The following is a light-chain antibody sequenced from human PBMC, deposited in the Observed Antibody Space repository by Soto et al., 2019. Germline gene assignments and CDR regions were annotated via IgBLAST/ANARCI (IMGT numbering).Light chain of an antibody. CDR3: QQYQHLPLT. V-gene: IGKV1-5*01. CDR1: QSVAGW. Sequence: DSQMTKSPSTLSEYVGDTVTITCRASQSVAGWLAWYQQKPGKAPKLLIYDASNLETGVPSRFSGSGSGTDFTFTISSLQPEDIATYYCQQYQHLPLTFAGGTKV. CDR2: DAS. J-gene: IGKJ4*01.